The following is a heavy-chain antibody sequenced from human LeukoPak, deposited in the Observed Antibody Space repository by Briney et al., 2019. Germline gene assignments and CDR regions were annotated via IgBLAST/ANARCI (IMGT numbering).Heavy chain of an antibody. D-gene: IGHD1-26*01. CDR3: AKGPGGSYTGHTNAFDI. V-gene: IGHV3-9*01. J-gene: IGHJ3*02. Sequence: GGSLRLSCAASGFTFDDYAMHWVRRAPGKGLEWVSGISWNSGSIGYADSVKGRFTISRDNAKNSLYLQMNSLRAEDTALYYGAKGPGGSYTGHTNAFDIWGQGTMVTVSS. CDR1: GFTFDDYA. CDR2: ISWNSGSI.